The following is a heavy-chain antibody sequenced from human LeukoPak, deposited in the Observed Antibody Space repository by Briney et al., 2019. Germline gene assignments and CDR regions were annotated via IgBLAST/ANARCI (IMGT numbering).Heavy chain of an antibody. V-gene: IGHV4-38-2*02. CDR2: IYHSGST. Sequence: SETLSLTCTVSGYSISSGYYWGWIRQPPGKGLEWIGSIYHSGSTYYNPSLKSRVTISVDTSKNQFSLKVSSVTAADTAVYYCAREWQRLVPFDYWGQGTLVTVSS. CDR3: AREWQRLVPFDY. D-gene: IGHD6-13*01. CDR1: GYSISSGYY. J-gene: IGHJ4*02.